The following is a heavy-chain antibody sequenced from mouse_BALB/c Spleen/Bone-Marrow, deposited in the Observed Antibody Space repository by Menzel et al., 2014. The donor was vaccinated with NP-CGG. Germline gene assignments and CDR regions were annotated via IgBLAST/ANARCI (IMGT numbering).Heavy chain of an antibody. CDR1: GFTFNTYA. J-gene: IGHJ3*01. V-gene: IGHV10-1*02. Sequence: EVMLVESGGGLVQPKGSLKLSCAASGFTFNTYAMNWVGQAPGKGLEWVARIRSKSNNYATYYADSVKDRYTISRDDSQSMLYLQMNNLKTEDTAMYYCVSHGSWFAYWGQGTLATVSA. CDR2: IRSKSNNYAT. CDR3: VSHGSWFAY.